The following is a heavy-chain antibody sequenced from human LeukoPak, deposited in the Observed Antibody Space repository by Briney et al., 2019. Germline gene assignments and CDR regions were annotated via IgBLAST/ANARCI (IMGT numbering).Heavy chain of an antibody. CDR2: ISTSGTYI. CDR1: GFSFSNYN. D-gene: IGHD6-13*01. J-gene: IGHJ4*02. Sequence: GGSLRLSCAASGFSFSNYNINWVRQAPGKGLEWVSSISTSGTYIFYADSVKGRFTISRDNAKNSLYLQMNSLRADDTAVYYCARVAEAAAFDSWGQGTLVTVSS. CDR3: ARVAEAAAFDS. V-gene: IGHV3-21*01.